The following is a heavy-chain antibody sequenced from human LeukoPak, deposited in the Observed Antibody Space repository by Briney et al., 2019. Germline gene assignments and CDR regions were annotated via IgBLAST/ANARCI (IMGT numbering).Heavy chain of an antibody. D-gene: IGHD2-8*01. Sequence: PGGSLRLSCAASGFTFSSYWMSWVRQAPGRGLEWVANIKQDGSEKYYVDSVKGRFTISRDNAKNSLCLQMNSLRAEDTAVYYCARDDAYYYYGMDVWGQGTTVTVSS. CDR1: GFTFSSYW. CDR3: ARDDAYYYYGMDV. V-gene: IGHV3-7*03. J-gene: IGHJ6*02. CDR2: IKQDGSEK.